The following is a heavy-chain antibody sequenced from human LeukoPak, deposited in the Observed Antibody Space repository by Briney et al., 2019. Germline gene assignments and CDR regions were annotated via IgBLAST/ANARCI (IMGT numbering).Heavy chain of an antibody. D-gene: IGHD3-10*01. Sequence: GGSLRLSCAASGFTFTTYWMSWVRQAPGKGLEWVANIKQDGSAKYYVDSVRGRFTIYRDNADNSVYLQMNSLRAEDTAVYYCARSYGGWFDPWGQGTLVTVSS. CDR3: ARSYGGWFDP. J-gene: IGHJ5*02. V-gene: IGHV3-7*04. CDR1: GFTFTTYW. CDR2: IKQDGSAK.